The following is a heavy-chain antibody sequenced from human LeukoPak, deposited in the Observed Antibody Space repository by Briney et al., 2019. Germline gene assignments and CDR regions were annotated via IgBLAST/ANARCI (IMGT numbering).Heavy chain of an antibody. Sequence: GASVKVSCKASGDTFTGYYMHWVRQAPGQGLEWMGWINPKSGGTNYAQKFQGRVTMTRDTSINTAYMDLSSLRSDDTAVYYCARDRAILAMDYEFDYWGQGTLVTVSS. CDR3: ARDRAILAMDYEFDY. V-gene: IGHV1-2*02. CDR2: INPKSGGT. D-gene: IGHD3-16*01. CDR1: GDTFTGYY. J-gene: IGHJ4*02.